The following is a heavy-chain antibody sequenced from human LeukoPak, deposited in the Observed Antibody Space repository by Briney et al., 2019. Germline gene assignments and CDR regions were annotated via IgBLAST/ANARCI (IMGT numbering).Heavy chain of an antibody. J-gene: IGHJ6*03. CDR1: GFTFDDYG. D-gene: IGHD3-10*01. CDR2: IKWNGGST. CDR3: ARNSGAGYYFYMDV. V-gene: IGHV3-20*04. Sequence: GGSLRLSCAASGFTFDDYGMSWVRQAPGKGLEWVSGIKWNGGSTGYADSVKGRFTISRDNAKNSLYLQMNSLRAEDTALYYCARNSGAGYYFYMDVWGKGTAVIVSS.